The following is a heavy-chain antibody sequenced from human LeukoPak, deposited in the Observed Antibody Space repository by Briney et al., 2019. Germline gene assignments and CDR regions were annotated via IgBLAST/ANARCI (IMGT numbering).Heavy chain of an antibody. CDR2: VNHSGIT. V-gene: IGHV4-34*01. CDR3: ARDADQLPFDY. D-gene: IGHD1-1*01. CDR1: GGSFSGYY. Sequence: PSETLSLTCAVYGGSFSGYYWNWIRQSPGKGLEWIGEVNHSGITNYNPSLKSRVTTSIDTSKNQFSLRLSSVTAADTAVYYCARDADQLPFDYWGQGTLVTVSS. J-gene: IGHJ4*02.